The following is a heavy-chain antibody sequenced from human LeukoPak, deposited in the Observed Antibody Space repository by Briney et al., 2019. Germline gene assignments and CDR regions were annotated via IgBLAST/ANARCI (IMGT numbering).Heavy chain of an antibody. CDR1: GGSISSYY. Sequence: PSETLSLTCTVSGGSISSYYWSWIRQPPGKGLEWIGYIYTSGSTYYNPSLKSRVTISVDTSKNQFSLKLSSVTAADTAVYYCARLVGATLHFDYWGQGTLVTVSS. V-gene: IGHV4-4*08. CDR2: IYTSGST. J-gene: IGHJ4*02. D-gene: IGHD1-26*01. CDR3: ARLVGATLHFDY.